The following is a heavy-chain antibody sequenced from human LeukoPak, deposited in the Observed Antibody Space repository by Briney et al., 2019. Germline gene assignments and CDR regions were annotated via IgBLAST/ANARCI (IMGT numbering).Heavy chain of an antibody. J-gene: IGHJ6*03. D-gene: IGHD1-26*01. CDR2: ITSSSSYI. Sequence: GGSLRLSCAASGFTFSTYNMNWVRQAPGKGLEWVSSITSSSSYIYYADSVKGRFTISRDNAKNSLYLQMNSLRAEDTAVYYCARGPYSGSYGDYYYYYMDLWGQGTTVTISS. V-gene: IGHV3-21*01. CDR1: GFTFSTYN. CDR3: ARGPYSGSYGDYYYYYMDL.